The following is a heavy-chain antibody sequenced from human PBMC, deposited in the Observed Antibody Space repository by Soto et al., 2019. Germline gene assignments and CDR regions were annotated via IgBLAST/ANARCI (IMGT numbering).Heavy chain of an antibody. CDR3: VNPRSKVQIPAT. CDR2: ISSNGDST. Sequence: VGSLRLSCSSSGFTFSMFSMHCVRQSPGKGLEYVSGISSNGDSTYYADSVKGRFTISRDNSKNTLYLQMSSLRAVDTAVYYCVNPRSKVQIPATWGQGTLVSVSS. CDR1: GFTFSMFS. V-gene: IGHV3-64D*06. J-gene: IGHJ5*02. D-gene: IGHD6-25*01.